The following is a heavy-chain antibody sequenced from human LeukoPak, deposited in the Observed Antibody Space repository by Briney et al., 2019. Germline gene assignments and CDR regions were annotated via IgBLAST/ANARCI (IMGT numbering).Heavy chain of an antibody. J-gene: IGHJ4*02. CDR2: ISTSSSYI. V-gene: IGHV3-21*01. Sequence: GGSLRLSCAASGFTFSSYRMNWVRQAPGKGLEWVSSISTSSSYIIYADSVKGRFTISRDNAKKSLYLQMNSLSAEDTAVYYCARVYQGVSLFDGIDYWGQGTLVTVSS. D-gene: IGHD3-10*01. CDR3: ARVYQGVSLFDGIDY. CDR1: GFTFSSYR.